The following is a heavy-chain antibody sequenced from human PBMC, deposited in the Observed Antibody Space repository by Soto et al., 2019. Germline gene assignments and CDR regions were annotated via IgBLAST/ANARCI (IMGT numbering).Heavy chain of an antibody. J-gene: IGHJ3*02. Sequence: SETLSLTCAVSGYSISSGYYWGWIRQPPGKGLEWIGSIYLSGSTYYNPSLKSRVTISVDTSKNQFSLKLSSVTAADTAVYYCARAYYYDSSGYLDIWGQGTMVTVSS. D-gene: IGHD3-22*01. V-gene: IGHV4-38-2*01. CDR1: GYSISSGYY. CDR3: ARAYYYDSSGYLDI. CDR2: IYLSGST.